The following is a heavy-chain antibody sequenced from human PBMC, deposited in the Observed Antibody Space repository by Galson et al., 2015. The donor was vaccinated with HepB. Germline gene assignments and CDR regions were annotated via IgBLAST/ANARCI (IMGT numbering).Heavy chain of an antibody. J-gene: IGHJ4*02. V-gene: IGHV3-30*03. CDR3: ARDAVEQWLENYFDH. CDR2: ISYDGTTT. D-gene: IGHD6-19*01. Sequence: SLRLSCAASGFTFSSYGMHWVRQAPGRGLEWVAVISYDGTTTWYSDSVKGRFTISRDNSKNTLYLQMNSLRIEDTAVYYCARDAVEQWLENYFDHWGQGTPVTVSS. CDR1: GFTFSSYG.